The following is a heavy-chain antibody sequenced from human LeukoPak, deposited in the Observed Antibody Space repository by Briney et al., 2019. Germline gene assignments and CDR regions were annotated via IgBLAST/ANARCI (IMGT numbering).Heavy chain of an antibody. Sequence: PGGSLRLSCAASGFTLSNYAMSWVRQAPGKGLEWVSSISGSGGTTYYADSVKGRFTISRVNSKNTLCLEMNSLRAEDTAVYYCAKDVARYCSGGTCPNYFDYWGQGTLVTVSS. J-gene: IGHJ4*02. CDR1: GFTLSNYA. CDR2: ISGSGGTT. V-gene: IGHV3-23*01. CDR3: AKDVARYCSGGTCPNYFDY. D-gene: IGHD2-15*01.